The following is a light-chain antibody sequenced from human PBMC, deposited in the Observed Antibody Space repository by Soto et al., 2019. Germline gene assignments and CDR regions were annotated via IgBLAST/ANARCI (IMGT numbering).Light chain of an antibody. Sequence: EIVLTQSPATLSLSPGERATLSCRASQTVSSTSLAWYQQKPGQAPRLLMYDTSNRATGIPDRVSGSGSGTEFTITVTLLESEDFAVYYCHQYARSSGTCGQGPKVEI. CDR3: HQYARSSGT. J-gene: IGKJ1*01. CDR2: DTS. V-gene: IGKV3-20*01. CDR1: QTVSSTS.